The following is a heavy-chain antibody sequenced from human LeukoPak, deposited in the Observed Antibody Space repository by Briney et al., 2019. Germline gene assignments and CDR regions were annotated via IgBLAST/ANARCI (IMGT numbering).Heavy chain of an antibody. V-gene: IGHV3-30*02. CDR3: AKVGRSGWPDFDY. CDR2: IRYDGSHK. CDR1: GFTFSSYG. Sequence: GGSLRLSCAASGFTFSSYGMNWVRQAPGKGLEWVAFIRYDGSHKYYGDSVKGRFTMSRDNSKNTLYLQMNSLRAEDTAVYYCAKVGRSGWPDFDYWGQGTLVTVSS. D-gene: IGHD6-19*01. J-gene: IGHJ4*02.